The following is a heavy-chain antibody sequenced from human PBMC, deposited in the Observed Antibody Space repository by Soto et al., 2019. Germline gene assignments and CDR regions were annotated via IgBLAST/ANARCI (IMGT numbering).Heavy chain of an antibody. CDR3: GRGPSPRAPAGGTPYYFAMDV. V-gene: IGHV1-8*02. CDR1: GYDFTAYD. CDR2: MNPINGAT. J-gene: IGHJ6*02. Sequence: ASVKVSCKASGYDFTAYDINWVRQASGQGLEWMGWMNPINGATGSARRFQGRVSMTRNTATGTAYLELTSLRSDDTAVYYCGRGPSPRAPAGGTPYYFAMDVWGQGTTVTVS. D-gene: IGHD2-15*01.